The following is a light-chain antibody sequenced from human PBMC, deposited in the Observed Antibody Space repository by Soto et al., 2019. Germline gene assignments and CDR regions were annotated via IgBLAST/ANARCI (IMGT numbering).Light chain of an antibody. CDR3: QQYKSYSPWT. V-gene: IGKV1-5*01. CDR1: QSISSW. Sequence: DIPMTQSPSPLSASVGDRVTITCRASQSISSWLAWYQQKPGKAPKLLIYDASSLESGVPSRFSGSGSGTEFTLTISSLQPDDFAAYYCQQYKSYSPWTFGQGTKVEIK. J-gene: IGKJ1*01. CDR2: DAS.